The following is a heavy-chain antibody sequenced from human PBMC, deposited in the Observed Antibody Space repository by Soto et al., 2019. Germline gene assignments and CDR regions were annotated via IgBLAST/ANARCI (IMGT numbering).Heavy chain of an antibody. CDR3: ASEDYGGKSDY. D-gene: IGHD4-17*01. Sequence: ASVKVSCKASGYTFTSYYMHWVRQAPGQGLEWMGIINPSGGSTSYAQKFQGRVTMTRDTSTSTVYMELSSLRSEDTAVYYCASEDYGGKSDYWGQGPLVTVSS. CDR2: INPSGGST. CDR1: GYTFTSYY. J-gene: IGHJ4*02. V-gene: IGHV1-46*01.